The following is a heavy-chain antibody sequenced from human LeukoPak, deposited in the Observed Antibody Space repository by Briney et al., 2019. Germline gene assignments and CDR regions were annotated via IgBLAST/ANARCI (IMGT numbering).Heavy chain of an antibody. CDR3: AKYGPQDSGSSHFDY. D-gene: IGHD1-26*01. CDR1: GFTVSSNY. CDR2: IYSGGSA. Sequence: GSLSLSCAASGFTVSSNYMSWVRQAPGKGLEWVSVIYSGGSAYYADSVKGRFTTSRDNSENTLFLQMNSLRAEDTAIYYCAKYGPQDSGSSHFDYWGQGALVTVSS. V-gene: IGHV3-53*01. J-gene: IGHJ4*02.